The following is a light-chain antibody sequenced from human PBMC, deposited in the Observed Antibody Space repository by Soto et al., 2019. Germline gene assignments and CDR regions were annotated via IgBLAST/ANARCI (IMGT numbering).Light chain of an antibody. V-gene: IGKV3-15*01. CDR3: QKYDDWPLT. J-gene: IGKJ5*01. CDR1: QSISNN. CDR2: GAS. Sequence: ILMTQSPVTLSVAPGERATLSCRASQSISNNLAWYQQKPGQSPRLLIYGASSRATGIPARFSGSGSGTKFTLIISSLQSEDFAVYYCQKYDDWPLTFGQGTRLEIK.